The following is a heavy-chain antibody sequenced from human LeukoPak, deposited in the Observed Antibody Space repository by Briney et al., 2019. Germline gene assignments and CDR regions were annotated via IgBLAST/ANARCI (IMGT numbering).Heavy chain of an antibody. V-gene: IGHV1-8*01. J-gene: IGHJ6*03. Sequence: ASVTVSFKASGYTFTIYDINWVRQATGQGLEWMGWMNPNSGNTGYAQKFQGRVTMTRKTSISTDYMEMRSLRSEDTAVYYCARAYYDILTGYYSDGVYYYYYIDVWGKGTTVTISS. CDR2: MNPNSGNT. CDR1: GYTFTIYD. CDR3: ARAYYDILTGYYSDGVYYYYYIDV. D-gene: IGHD3-9*01.